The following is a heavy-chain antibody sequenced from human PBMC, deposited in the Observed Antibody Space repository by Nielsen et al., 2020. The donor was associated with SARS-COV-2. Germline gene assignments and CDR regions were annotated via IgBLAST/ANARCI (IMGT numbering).Heavy chain of an antibody. CDR1: GFTFSSYG. J-gene: IGHJ3*02. D-gene: IGHD2-2*01. V-gene: IGHV3-53*01. Sequence: GGSLRLSCAASGFTFSSYGMHWVRQAPGKGLEWVSVIYSGGSTYYADSVKGRFTISRDNSKNTLYLQMNSLRAEDTAVYYCARVYCSSTSCHDAFDIWGQGTMVTVSS. CDR3: ARVYCSSTSCHDAFDI. CDR2: IYSGGST.